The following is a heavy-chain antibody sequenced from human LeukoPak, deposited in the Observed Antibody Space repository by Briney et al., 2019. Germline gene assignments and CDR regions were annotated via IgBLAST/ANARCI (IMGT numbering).Heavy chain of an antibody. CDR3: AKDRYYDSSGYYGLDY. Sequence: GGSLRLSCAASGFTFDDYSMHWVRQAPGKGLEGVSGISWNSGSIGYADSVKGRFTISRDKAKNSLYLQMNSLRAEDTALYYCAKDRYYDSSGYYGLDYWGQGTLVTVSS. D-gene: IGHD3-22*01. CDR2: ISWNSGSI. V-gene: IGHV3-9*01. CDR1: GFTFDDYS. J-gene: IGHJ4*02.